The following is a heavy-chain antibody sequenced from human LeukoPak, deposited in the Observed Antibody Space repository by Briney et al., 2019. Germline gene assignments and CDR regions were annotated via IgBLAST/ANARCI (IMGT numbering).Heavy chain of an antibody. CDR1: GFTFSSYW. Sequence: GGSLRLSCAASGFTFSSYWMSWVRQAPGKGLEWVANIKQDGSEKYYVDPVKGRFTISRDNAKDSLYLQMNSLRAEDTAVYYCARDERLSDFWSGYYPTDYYYYGMDVWGQGTTVTVSS. D-gene: IGHD3-3*01. J-gene: IGHJ6*02. CDR3: ARDERLSDFWSGYYPTDYYYYGMDV. CDR2: IKQDGSEK. V-gene: IGHV3-7*01.